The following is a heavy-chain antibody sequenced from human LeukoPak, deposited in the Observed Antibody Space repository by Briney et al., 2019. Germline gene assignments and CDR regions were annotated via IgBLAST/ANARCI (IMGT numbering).Heavy chain of an antibody. CDR3: ARDRWYSSSSFYYYYGMDV. V-gene: IGHV3-66*01. CDR2: IYSGGST. CDR1: GFTVSSNY. J-gene: IGHJ6*02. Sequence: GGSLRLSCAASGFTVSSNYMSWVRQVPGKGLEWVSVIYSGGSTYYADSVKGRFTISRDNSKNTLYLQMNSLRAEDTAVYYCARDRWYSSSSFYYYYGMDVWGQGTTVTVSS. D-gene: IGHD6-6*01.